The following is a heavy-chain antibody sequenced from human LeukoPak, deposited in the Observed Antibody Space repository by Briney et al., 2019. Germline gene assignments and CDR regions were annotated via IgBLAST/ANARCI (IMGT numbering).Heavy chain of an antibody. V-gene: IGHV4-59*01. CDR2: IYYSGST. Sequence: SETLSLTCTVSGGSISSYYWSWIRQPPGKGLEWIGYIYYSGSTNYNPSLKSRVTISVDTSKNQLSLKLSSVTAADTAVYYCARGPRYYDSSGYLTSVYFDYWGQGTLVTVSS. J-gene: IGHJ4*02. CDR3: ARGPRYYDSSGYLTSVYFDY. D-gene: IGHD3-22*01. CDR1: GGSISSYY.